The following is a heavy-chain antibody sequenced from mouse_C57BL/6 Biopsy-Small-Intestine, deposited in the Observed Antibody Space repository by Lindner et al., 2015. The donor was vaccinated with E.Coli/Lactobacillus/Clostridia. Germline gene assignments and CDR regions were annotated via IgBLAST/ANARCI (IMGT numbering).Heavy chain of an antibody. CDR3: TRGTTDV. CDR2: IDPGTGGT. Sequence: VQLQESGAELVRPGASVTLSCKASGYTFTDYEMHWVKQTPVHGLEWIGAIDPGTGGTAYNQKFKGKAILTADKSSSTAYMELRSLTSEDSAVYYCTRGTTDVWGTGTTVTVSS. J-gene: IGHJ1*03. V-gene: IGHV1-15*01. D-gene: IGHD1-1*01. CDR1: GYTFTDYE.